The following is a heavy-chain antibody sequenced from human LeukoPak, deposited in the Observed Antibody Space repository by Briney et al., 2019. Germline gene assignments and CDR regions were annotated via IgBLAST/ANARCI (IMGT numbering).Heavy chain of an antibody. J-gene: IGHJ5*02. CDR2: INHSGST. CDR3: ARVMITMVRGVIVGTNWFDP. V-gene: IGHV4-34*01. Sequence: SETLSLTCAVYGGSFSGYYWSWIRQPPGKGLEWIGEINHSGSTNYNPSLKSRVTISVDTSKNQFSLKLSSVTAADTAVYYCARVMITMVRGVIVGTNWFDPWGQGTLVTVSS. CDR1: GGSFSGYY. D-gene: IGHD3-10*01.